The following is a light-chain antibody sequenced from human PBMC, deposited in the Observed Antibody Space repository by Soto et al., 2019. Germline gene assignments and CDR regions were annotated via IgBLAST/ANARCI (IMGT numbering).Light chain of an antibody. CDR2: DVS. CDR3: QLYNNWPFS. CDR1: QGVTTN. Sequence: QSPGTLSLNQEERDTLSCRAGQGVTTNFAWYQQKSGQSPRLLIYDVSSRATGVPSRFSGTGSETDFTLTISGLQSEDSAIYFCQLYNNWPFSFCPGTRLEIK. V-gene: IGKV3-15*01. J-gene: IGKJ5*01.